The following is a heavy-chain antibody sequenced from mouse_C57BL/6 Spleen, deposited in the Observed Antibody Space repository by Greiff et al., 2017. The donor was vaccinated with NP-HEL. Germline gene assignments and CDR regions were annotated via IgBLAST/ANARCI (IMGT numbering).Heavy chain of an antibody. CDR3: ARKRNYDYAPYAMDY. CDR2: IWSGGST. Sequence: QVQLKQSGPGLVQPSQSLSITCTVSGFSLTSYGVHWVRQSPGKGLEWLGVIWSGGSTDYNAAFISRLSISKDNTKSQVFFKMNSLQADDTAIYYCARKRNYDYAPYAMDYWGQGTSVTVSS. V-gene: IGHV2-2*01. J-gene: IGHJ4*01. D-gene: IGHD2-4*01. CDR1: GFSLTSYG.